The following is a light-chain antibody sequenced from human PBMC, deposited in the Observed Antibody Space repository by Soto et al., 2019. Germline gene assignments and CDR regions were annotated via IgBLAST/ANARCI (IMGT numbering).Light chain of an antibody. CDR3: SSYAGSNNLV. Sequence: QSVLTQPPSASGSPGQSVTISCTGTSSDVGGYNYVPWYQQHPVKAPKLMIYEVSKRPSGVPDRFSGSKSGNTASLTVSGLQAEDEADYYCSSYAGSNNLVFGGGTKLTVL. V-gene: IGLV2-8*01. J-gene: IGLJ2*01. CDR1: SSDVGGYNY. CDR2: EVS.